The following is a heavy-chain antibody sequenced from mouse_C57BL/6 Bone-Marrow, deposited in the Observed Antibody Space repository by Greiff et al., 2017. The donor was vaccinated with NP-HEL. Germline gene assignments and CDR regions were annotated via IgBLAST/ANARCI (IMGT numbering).Heavy chain of an antibody. J-gene: IGHJ3*01. V-gene: IGHV1-59*01. D-gene: IGHD2-3*01. CDR1: GYTFTSYW. Sequence: VQLQQPGAALVRPGTSVKLSCKASGYTFTSYWMPWVKQRPGQGLEWIGVIDPSDSYTNYNQKFKGKATLTVDTSSSTAYMQLSSLTSEDSAVYYCALEGDGFAYWGQGTLVTVSA. CDR2: IDPSDSYT. CDR3: ALEGDGFAY.